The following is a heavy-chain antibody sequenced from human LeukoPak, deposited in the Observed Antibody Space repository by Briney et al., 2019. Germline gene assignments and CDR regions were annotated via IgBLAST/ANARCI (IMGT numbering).Heavy chain of an antibody. J-gene: IGHJ5*01. Sequence: PGGSLRLSCAASGFTFDDYGMSWVRQAPGKGLEWVSGINWNGGSTGYADSVKGRFTISRDNAKNSLYLQMNSLRAEDTAVYYCARMTTVTYLPTGWFDSWGQGTLVTVSS. CDR3: ARMTTVTYLPTGWFDS. V-gene: IGHV3-20*04. CDR2: INWNGGST. CDR1: GFTFDDYG. D-gene: IGHD4-17*01.